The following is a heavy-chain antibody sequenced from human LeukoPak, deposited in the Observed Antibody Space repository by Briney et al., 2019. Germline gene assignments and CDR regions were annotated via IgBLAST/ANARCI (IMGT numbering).Heavy chain of an antibody. CDR2: ISSGTSTI. Sequence: GSLRLSSAAYGFTFSNYGLNWLPQAPGLGLEGVSYISSGTSTIYYADSVRGRFTIARDNAKNSLYLRIQSVRAEDTDVYYCARGNGNWNVERGVLSDYWGQGTLVTVSS. CDR3: ARGNGNWNVERGVLSDY. CDR1: GFTFSNYG. V-gene: IGHV3-48*01. J-gene: IGHJ4*02. D-gene: IGHD1-1*01.